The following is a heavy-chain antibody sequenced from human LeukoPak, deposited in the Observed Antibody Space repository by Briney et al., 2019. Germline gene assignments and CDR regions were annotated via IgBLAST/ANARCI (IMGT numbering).Heavy chain of an antibody. CDR1: GASISSYY. V-gene: IGHV4-59*01. CDR3: ARKKGGCSGDNCQLGY. Sequence: SETLSLTCTASGASISSYYWSWIRQPPGKGLEWIGYIHYSGSTNYNPSLKSRVTISVDTSKNQFSLKLNSVTAADTAVYYCARKKGGCSGDNCQLGYWGQGTLVTVSS. CDR2: IHYSGST. J-gene: IGHJ4*02. D-gene: IGHD2-15*01.